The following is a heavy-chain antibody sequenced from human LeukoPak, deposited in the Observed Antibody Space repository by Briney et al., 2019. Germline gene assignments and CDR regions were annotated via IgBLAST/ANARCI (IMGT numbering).Heavy chain of an antibody. D-gene: IGHD3-16*01. CDR2: IFSGGST. J-gene: IGHJ4*02. Sequence: GGSLRLSCAASGFTVSSEYMSWVRQAPGKGLEWVSVIFSGGSTNYADTVKGRFTISRDNSKDTVYLQMNSLRAEDTAVYYCARGAGGSWEYCFDCWGQGTLVTVSS. CDR3: ARGAGGSWEYCFDC. CDR1: GFTVSSEY. V-gene: IGHV3-53*01.